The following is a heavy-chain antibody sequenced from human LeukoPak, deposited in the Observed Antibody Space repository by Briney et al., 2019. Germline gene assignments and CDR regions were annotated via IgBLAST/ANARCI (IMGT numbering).Heavy chain of an antibody. V-gene: IGHV1-69*05. CDR1: GGTFSSYA. D-gene: IGHD3-9*01. J-gene: IGHJ6*03. CDR3: ASSRCILTECYYYYMDV. CDR2: IIPIFGTA. Sequence: SGKVSCKASGGTFSSYAISWVRQAPGQGLEWMGGIIPIFGTANYAQKFQGRVTITTDESTSTAYMELSSLRSEDTAVYYCASSRCILTECYYYYMDVWGKGTTVTVSS.